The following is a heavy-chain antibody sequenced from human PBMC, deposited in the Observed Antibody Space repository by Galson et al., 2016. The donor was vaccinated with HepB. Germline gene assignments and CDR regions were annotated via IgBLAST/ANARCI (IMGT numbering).Heavy chain of an antibody. V-gene: IGHV1-18*01. CDR1: GYTFTSYA. CDR3: AREVWRNYYGSGSYYEIDY. Sequence: SVKVSYKASGYTFTSYAISWVRQAPGQGLEWVGWVSAYSGNTNYAQKVQDRVTMTTDTSTSTAYMELRSLRSDDTAVYYCAREVWRNYYGSGSYYEIDYWGQGTLVTVSS. CDR2: VSAYSGNT. J-gene: IGHJ4*02. D-gene: IGHD3-10*01.